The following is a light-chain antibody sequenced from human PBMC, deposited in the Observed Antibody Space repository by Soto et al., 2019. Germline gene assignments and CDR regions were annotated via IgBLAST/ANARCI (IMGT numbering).Light chain of an antibody. V-gene: IGKV3-15*01. Sequence: ELVMTQSPATLSVSPGERATLSCRASQSVSSNLAWSPQKPGQAPRLLIYGASTVGTGIPARFIGSGSGTECALTFSSLHFADFAVYDCQQYNNWPPWTFGQGTKVEIK. CDR2: GAS. CDR3: QQYNNWPPWT. CDR1: QSVSSN. J-gene: IGKJ1*01.